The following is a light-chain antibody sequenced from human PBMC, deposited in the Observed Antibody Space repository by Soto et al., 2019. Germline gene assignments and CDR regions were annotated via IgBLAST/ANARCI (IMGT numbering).Light chain of an antibody. CDR1: SSDIGYYNY. CDR2: EVS. J-gene: IGLJ1*01. V-gene: IGLV2-14*01. Sequence: HSVLTQPASLSGSPGQSITISCTGTSSDIGYYNYVSWYQQYPGKAPKLIIYEVSNRPSGVSNRFSGSKSANTASLTISGLQAEDEADYHCSSYKTGSTVVFGTGTKVTVL. CDR3: SSYKTGSTVV.